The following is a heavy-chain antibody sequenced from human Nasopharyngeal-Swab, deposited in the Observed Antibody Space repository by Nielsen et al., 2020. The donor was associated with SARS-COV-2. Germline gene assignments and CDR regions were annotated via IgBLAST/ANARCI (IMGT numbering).Heavy chain of an antibody. CDR3: ARISYSSGYYYYYYYGMDV. D-gene: IGHD3-22*01. CDR1: GYTFTSYG. V-gene: IGHV1-18*01. J-gene: IGHJ6*02. CDR2: ISAYNGNT. Sequence: ASVKVSCKASGYTFTSYGISWVRQAPGQRLEWMGWISAYNGNTNYAQKLQGRVTMTTDTSTSTAYMELRSLRSDDTAVYYCARISYSSGYYYYYYYGMDVWGQGTTVTVSS.